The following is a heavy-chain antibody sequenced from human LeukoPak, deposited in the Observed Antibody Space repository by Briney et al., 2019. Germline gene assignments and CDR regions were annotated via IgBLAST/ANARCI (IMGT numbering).Heavy chain of an antibody. J-gene: IGHJ4*02. Sequence: PSETLSLTCTVSGGSISRDYWSWFRQPPGKGLEWIGYISGSTTNYNPSLRGRVTVSVDTSKSQVSLKLTSVTAADTAVYYCARAPEGSTFDFWGQGTLVTVSS. CDR3: ARAPEGSTFDF. V-gene: IGHV4-59*01. D-gene: IGHD1-14*01. CDR1: GGSISRDY. CDR2: ISGST.